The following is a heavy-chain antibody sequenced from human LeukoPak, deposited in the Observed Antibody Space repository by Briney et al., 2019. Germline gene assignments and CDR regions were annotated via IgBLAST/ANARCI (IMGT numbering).Heavy chain of an antibody. Sequence: PGGSLRLSCAASGFSFSTYGMHWVRQAPGKGLEWVTFMQYDGSEEYYADSVKGRFTISRDNSKNTLYPQMDSLRGEDTAVYYCAGKAAAYYFVYWGQGTLVTVSS. V-gene: IGHV3-30*02. J-gene: IGHJ4*02. CDR2: MQYDGSEE. D-gene: IGHD2-2*01. CDR3: AGKAAAYYFVY. CDR1: GFSFSTYG.